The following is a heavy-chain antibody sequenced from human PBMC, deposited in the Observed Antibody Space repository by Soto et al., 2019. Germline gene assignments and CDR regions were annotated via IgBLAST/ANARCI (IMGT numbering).Heavy chain of an antibody. J-gene: IGHJ4*02. D-gene: IGHD4-17*01. CDR1: GYTFTTYY. Sequence: QVQLVQSGAEVKNPGASVKVSCKASGYTFTTYYMHWLRQARGQGLEWMGIITPIDGSTRYDQKFKHRVTMTRDTSTSTDYMELSSLRSEDTAVYYCARAVSTKPAPIDYWGQGTLVTVSS. CDR3: ARAVSTKPAPIDY. V-gene: IGHV1-46*01. CDR2: ITPIDGST.